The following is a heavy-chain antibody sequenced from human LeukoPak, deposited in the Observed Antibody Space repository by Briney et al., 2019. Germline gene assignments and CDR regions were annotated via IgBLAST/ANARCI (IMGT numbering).Heavy chain of an antibody. V-gene: IGHV3-23*01. J-gene: IGHJ5*02. CDR2: ISGSGGST. CDR1: GFTFSSYA. D-gene: IGHD1-26*01. Sequence: GGSLRLSCAASGFTFSSYAMSWVRQAPGKGLEWVSAISGSGGSTYYADSVKGRFTISRDNSKNTLYLQMNSLRAEDTAAYYCAKDVGATTRGWFDPWGQGTLVTVSS. CDR3: AKDVGATTRGWFDP.